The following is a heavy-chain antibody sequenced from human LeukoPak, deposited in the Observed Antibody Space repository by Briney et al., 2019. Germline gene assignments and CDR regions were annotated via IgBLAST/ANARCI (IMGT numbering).Heavy chain of an antibody. Sequence: GGSLRLSCAASVFSLSITYMSWGRQAPGKGLEWISVIQNGGNTYYADSVKGRFTISRDNSKNTLHLQMNSLTAEDTAIYHCARGRVGVSYFDCCGQGTLVTVSS. CDR3: ARGRVGVSYFDC. CDR2: IQNGGNT. J-gene: IGHJ4*02. D-gene: IGHD2-15*01. CDR1: VFSLSITY. V-gene: IGHV3-66*01.